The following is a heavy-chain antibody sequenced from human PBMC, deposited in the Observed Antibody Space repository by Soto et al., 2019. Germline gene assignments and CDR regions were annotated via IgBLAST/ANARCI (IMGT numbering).Heavy chain of an antibody. CDR2: MNPNIGNT. D-gene: IGHD1-20*01. V-gene: IGHV1-8*01. CDR1: GYTFTSYD. J-gene: IGHJ6*02. CDR3: ASAQGYNWSYGRYHYYYGTDV. Sequence: ASVNVSCKASGYTFTSYDINWVRQATGQGLEWMGWMNPNIGNTGYAQKFQGRVTMTRNTSISTAYMELSSLRPEDTAVYYCASAQGYNWSYGRYHYYYGTDVWGQGTTVSVSS.